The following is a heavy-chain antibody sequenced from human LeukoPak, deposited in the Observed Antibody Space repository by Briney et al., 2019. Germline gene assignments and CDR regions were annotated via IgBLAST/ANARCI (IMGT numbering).Heavy chain of an antibody. J-gene: IGHJ3*02. Sequence: GGSLRLSCAASGFTFSSYSMNWVRQAPGKGLEWVSSISSSSSYIYYADSVKGRFTISRDSAKNSLYLQMNSLRAEDTAVYYCAGLLWFGELLYGAFDIWGQGTMVTVSS. V-gene: IGHV3-21*01. CDR1: GFTFSSYS. CDR2: ISSSSSYI. CDR3: AGLLWFGELLYGAFDI. D-gene: IGHD3-10*01.